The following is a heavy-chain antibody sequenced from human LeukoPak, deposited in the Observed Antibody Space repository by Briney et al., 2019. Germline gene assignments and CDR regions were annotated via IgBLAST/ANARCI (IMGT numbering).Heavy chain of an antibody. D-gene: IGHD1-20*01. CDR3: ARYNYGNLYFDS. Sequence: GGSLRLSCAASGFTFSSYWMSWVRQAPGKGLEWVSSITSSGSTTYYADSLTGRYTISRDNAKNSVYLQMNSPRVEDTAVYYCARYNYGNLYFDSWGQGTLVTVSS. CDR2: ITSSGSTT. CDR1: GFTFSSYW. V-gene: IGHV3-48*04. J-gene: IGHJ4*02.